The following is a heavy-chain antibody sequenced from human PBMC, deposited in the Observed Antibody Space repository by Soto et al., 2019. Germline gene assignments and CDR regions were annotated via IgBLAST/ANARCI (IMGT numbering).Heavy chain of an antibody. CDR2: ISSSGSTI. J-gene: IGHJ4*02. Sequence: GSLRLSCAASGFTFSDYYMSWIRQAPGKGLEWVSYISSSGSTIYYADSVKGRFTISRDNAKNSLYLQMNSLRAEDTAVYYCARDEISFEYSYGYAYWGQGTLVTVSS. D-gene: IGHD5-18*01. V-gene: IGHV3-11*01. CDR1: GFTFSDYY. CDR3: ARDEISFEYSYGYAY.